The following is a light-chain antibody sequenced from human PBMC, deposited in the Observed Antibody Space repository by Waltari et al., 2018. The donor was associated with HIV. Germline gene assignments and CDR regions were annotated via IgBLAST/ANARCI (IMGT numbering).Light chain of an antibody. J-gene: IGKJ1*01. CDR2: AAS. CDR3: QQYNSYPWT. V-gene: IGKV1-16*02. Sequence: DIQMTQSPSSLSASVGDRVTIACRACQALSNYLAWFQQKAGKAPKSLIYAASLLQSGFPSKFNGSGSGAEYTLTISSLQPEDVATYFCQQYNSYPWTFGQGTKVELK. CDR1: QALSNY.